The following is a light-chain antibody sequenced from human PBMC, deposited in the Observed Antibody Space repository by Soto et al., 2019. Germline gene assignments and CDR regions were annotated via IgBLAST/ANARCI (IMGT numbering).Light chain of an antibody. V-gene: IGKV3-15*01. CDR1: QSISTK. CDR2: GAS. J-gene: IGKJ5*01. Sequence: EIVMTQSPATLSVSQGERVTLSCRASQSISTKLAWYQQKPGQAPRLLMYGASTRAAGFPARFSGSGSGTEFTLTISSLQSEDFAVYFCHQYNSWPPITFGQGTRLEIK. CDR3: HQYNSWPPIT.